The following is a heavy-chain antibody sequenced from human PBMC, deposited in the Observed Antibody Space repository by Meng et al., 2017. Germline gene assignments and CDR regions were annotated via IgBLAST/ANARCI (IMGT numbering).Heavy chain of an antibody. J-gene: IGHJ6*02. D-gene: IGHD2-2*01. CDR1: GYTFSSYA. CDR3: ARDAYCSSTSCYALYYYYYGMDV. Sequence: ASVKVSCKASGYTFSSYAMHWVRQAPGQRLEWMGWINAGNGNTKYSQKFQGRVTITRDTSASTAYMEQSSLRSEDTAVYYCARDAYCSSTSCYALYYYYYGMDVWGQGTTVTVSS. V-gene: IGHV1-3*01. CDR2: INAGNGNT.